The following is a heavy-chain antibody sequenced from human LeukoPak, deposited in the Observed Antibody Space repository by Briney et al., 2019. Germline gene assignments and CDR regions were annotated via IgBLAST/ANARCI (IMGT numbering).Heavy chain of an antibody. V-gene: IGHV3-49*04. J-gene: IGHJ4*02. Sequence: GGSLRLSCTASGLRFADYAMTWVRQAPGKGLEWVGLIRDKRSGGTPEYAASVKDRFSISRDDSKSTAYLQMTSLESEDTAVYYCVRGYGNGDSYCRGQGTLVTVSS. CDR3: VRGYGNGDSYC. CDR1: GLRFADYA. D-gene: IGHD2-21*01. CDR2: IRDKRSGGTP.